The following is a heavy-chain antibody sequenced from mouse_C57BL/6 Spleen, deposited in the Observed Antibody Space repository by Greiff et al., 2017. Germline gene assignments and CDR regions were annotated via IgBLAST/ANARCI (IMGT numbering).Heavy chain of an antibody. CDR2: ICPGSGST. CDR1: GYTFTSYW. J-gene: IGHJ1*03. D-gene: IGHD1-1*01. Sequence: VQLQQPGAELVKPGASVKMSCKASGYTFTSYWITWVKQRPGQGLEWIGDICPGSGSTNYNEKFKSKATLTVDTSSSTAYMQLSSLTSEDSAVYYCARRGGSSHWYFDVWGTGTTVTVSS. CDR3: ARRGGSSHWYFDV. V-gene: IGHV1-55*01.